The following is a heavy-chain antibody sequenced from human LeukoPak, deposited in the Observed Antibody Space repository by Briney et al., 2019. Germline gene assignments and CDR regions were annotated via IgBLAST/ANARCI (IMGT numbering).Heavy chain of an antibody. Sequence: SETLSLTCAVYGGSFSGYYWSWIRQPPGKGLEWIGEINHSGSTNYNPSLKSRVTISVDTSKNQFSLKLSSVTAADTAVYYCARGPRIAVAGTGGWFDPWGQGTLSPSPQ. CDR2: INHSGST. D-gene: IGHD6-19*01. CDR3: ARGPRIAVAGTGGWFDP. V-gene: IGHV4-34*01. CDR1: GGSFSGYY. J-gene: IGHJ5*02.